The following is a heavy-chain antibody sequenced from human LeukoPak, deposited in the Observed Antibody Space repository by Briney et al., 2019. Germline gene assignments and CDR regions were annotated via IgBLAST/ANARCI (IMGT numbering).Heavy chain of an antibody. D-gene: IGHD2-2*01. CDR1: GFTFSSYA. CDR2: ISGSGGST. CDR3: AKDNRYCSSTSCYDDAFDI. V-gene: IGHV3-23*01. Sequence: AGGSLRLSCAASGFTFSSYAMSWVRQAPGEGLEWVSAISGSGGSTYYADSVKGRFTISRDNSKNTLYLQMNSLRAEDTAVYYCAKDNRYCSSTSCYDDAFDIRGQGTMVTVSS. J-gene: IGHJ3*02.